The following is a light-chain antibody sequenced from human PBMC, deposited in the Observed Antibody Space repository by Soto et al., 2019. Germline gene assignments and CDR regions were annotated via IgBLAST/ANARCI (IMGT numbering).Light chain of an antibody. CDR2: EVS. Sequence: QSVLTQPASVSGSPGQSITISCTGTSSDIGGYNFVSWYQHHPGKAPTLIISEVSDRPSGVSNRFSGSKSGNTASLTISGLQAEDEADYYCSSYTSSGTHVIFGGGTKVTVL. CDR3: SSYTSSGTHVI. V-gene: IGLV2-14*01. J-gene: IGLJ2*01. CDR1: SSDIGGYNF.